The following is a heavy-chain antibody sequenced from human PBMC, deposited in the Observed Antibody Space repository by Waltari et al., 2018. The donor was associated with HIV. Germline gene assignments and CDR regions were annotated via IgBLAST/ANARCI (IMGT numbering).Heavy chain of an antibody. CDR3: ARDLSRSSWYEDGYYVDY. J-gene: IGHJ4*02. V-gene: IGHV1-2*06. Sequence: QVQLVQSGAEVKKPGASVKVSCKASGYTFTGYYMHWVRQAPGQGLEWMGRINPSRGGTNNAQKFQGRVTMSRDTSISTAYMELSRLRSDDTAVYYCARDLSRSSWYEDGYYVDYWGQGTLVTVSS. D-gene: IGHD6-13*01. CDR1: GYTFTGYY. CDR2: INPSRGGT.